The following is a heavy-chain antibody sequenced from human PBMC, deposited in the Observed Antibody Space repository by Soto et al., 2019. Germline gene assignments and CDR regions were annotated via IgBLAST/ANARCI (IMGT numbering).Heavy chain of an antibody. J-gene: IGHJ6*02. CDR1: GGSIRSGGYY. CDR2: IYYSGNT. Sequence: SETLSLTCTVSGGSIRSGGYYWSWVRQNPRRGLEWIGNIYYSGNTYYNPSLKSRLTISVDTSKNQFSLNLSSVTAADTAVYYCARDRLMATAGTARHYFGLDVWGQGTTGTVSS. D-gene: IGHD5-18*01. CDR3: ARDRLMATAGTARHYFGLDV. V-gene: IGHV4-31*03.